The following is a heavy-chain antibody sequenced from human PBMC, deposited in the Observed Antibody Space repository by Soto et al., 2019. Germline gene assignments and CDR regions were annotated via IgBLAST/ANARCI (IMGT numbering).Heavy chain of an antibody. CDR2: IKQDGSEK. CDR1: GFTFSNYW. CDR3: ARDPPLSSIVVVGVDDF. D-gene: IGHD3-22*01. V-gene: IGHV3-7*01. Sequence: PGGSLRLSCAASGFTFSNYWMNWVRQAPGKGLEWVANIKQDGSEKYFVDSVKGRFTISRDNAKNSLYLQMNSLRAGDTAVYYCARDPPLSSIVVVGVDDFWGQGTLVTVSS. J-gene: IGHJ4*02.